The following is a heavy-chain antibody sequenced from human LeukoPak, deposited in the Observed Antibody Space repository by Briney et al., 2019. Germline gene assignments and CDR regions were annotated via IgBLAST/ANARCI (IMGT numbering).Heavy chain of an antibody. D-gene: IGHD3-10*01. Sequence: SETLSLTCAVYGVSFSGYYWSWIRQHPGKGLEWIGYIYYSGSTYYNPSLKSRVTISVDTSKNQFSLKLSSVTAADTAVYYCAREHSPNYGSGRGSYSYYYGMDVWGQGTTVTVSS. V-gene: IGHV4-31*11. CDR2: IYYSGST. CDR3: AREHSPNYGSGRGSYSYYYGMDV. CDR1: GVSFSGYY. J-gene: IGHJ6*02.